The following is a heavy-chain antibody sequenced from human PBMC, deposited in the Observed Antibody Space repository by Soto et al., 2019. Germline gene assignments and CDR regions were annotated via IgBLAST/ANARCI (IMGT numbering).Heavy chain of an antibody. CDR1: GGYISNDY. V-gene: IGHV4-59*01. J-gene: IGHJ3*02. CDR3: ARGIAGAASGRAFDI. D-gene: IGHD1-26*01. Sequence: SETLSLTCTVSGGYISNDYWSWIRQPPGKELEWVGYIYNSGSTNYNPSLKSRVTISVDTSKNQFSLRLSSVTSADTAVYYCARGIAGAASGRAFDIWGQGTMVTVSS. CDR2: IYNSGST.